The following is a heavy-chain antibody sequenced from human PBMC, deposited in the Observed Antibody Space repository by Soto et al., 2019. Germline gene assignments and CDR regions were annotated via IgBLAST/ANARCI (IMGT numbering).Heavy chain of an antibody. J-gene: IGHJ4*02. CDR3: ASLDDYGDTGRFDY. CDR1: GFTFTSSA. V-gene: IGHV1-58*02. D-gene: IGHD4-17*01. Sequence: GASVKVSCKASGFTFTSSAMQWVRQARGQRLEWIGWIVVGSGNTNYAQKFQERVTITRAMSTSTAYMELSSLRSEDTAVYYCASLDDYGDTGRFDYWGQGTLVTVSS. CDR2: IVVGSGNT.